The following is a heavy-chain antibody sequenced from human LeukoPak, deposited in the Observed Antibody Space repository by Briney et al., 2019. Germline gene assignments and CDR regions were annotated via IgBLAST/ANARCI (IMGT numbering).Heavy chain of an antibody. Sequence: PGGSLRLSCAASGFTFSSYWMNWARQAPGKGLEWVANIKEDGSEEYYVDSVKGRFTISRDNAKNSLYLQMNSLRADDTAVYYCARDWMSGRYYGYYFDFWGQGTLVTVSS. J-gene: IGHJ4*02. CDR2: IKEDGSEE. D-gene: IGHD3-10*01. CDR1: GFTFSSYW. CDR3: ARDWMSGRYYGYYFDF. V-gene: IGHV3-7*03.